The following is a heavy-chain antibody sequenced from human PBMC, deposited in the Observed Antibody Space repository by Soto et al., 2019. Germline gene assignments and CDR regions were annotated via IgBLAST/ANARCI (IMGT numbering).Heavy chain of an antibody. CDR3: ARGGSLNYYYYIDV. CDR2: INPNSGET. V-gene: IGHV1-2*04. J-gene: IGHJ6*03. Sequence: QVQLVQSGAEVKKPGASVKVSCKATGYTFTGYYMHWMRQAPGQGLEWMGWINPNSGETDYAQNFQGWVTMTRDMSISTAYMELSRLKSNDTAVYYCARGGSLNYYYYIDVWGTGTTVTVSS. D-gene: IGHD6-19*01. CDR1: GYTFTGYY.